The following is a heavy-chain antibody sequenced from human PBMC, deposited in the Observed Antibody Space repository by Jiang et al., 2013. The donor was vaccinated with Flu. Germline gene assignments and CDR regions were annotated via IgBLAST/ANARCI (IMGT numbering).Heavy chain of an antibody. CDR2: IYPGDSDT. Sequence: TSYWIGWVRQMPGKGLEWMGIIYPGDSDTRYSPSFQGHVTISADKSISTAYLQWSSLKASDSAMYYCARRAPTLQHKASVFDYWGQGTLVTVAS. CDR1: TSYW. V-gene: IGHV5-51*01. CDR3: ARRAPTLQHKASVFDY. J-gene: IGHJ4*02. D-gene: IGHD2-21*01.